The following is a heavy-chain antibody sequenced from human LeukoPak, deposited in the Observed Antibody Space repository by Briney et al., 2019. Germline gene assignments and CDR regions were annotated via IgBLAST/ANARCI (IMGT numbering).Heavy chain of an antibody. V-gene: IGHV4-59*01. CDR2: IYYSGST. J-gene: IGHJ4*02. CDR1: GGSISSYY. D-gene: IGHD3-3*01. Sequence: SETLCLTCTVSGGSISSYYWSWIRQPPGKGLEWIGYIYYSGSTNYNPSLKSRVTISVDTSKNQFSLKLSSVTAADTAVYYCARDRSGYPDYWGQGTLVTVSS. CDR3: ARDRSGYPDY.